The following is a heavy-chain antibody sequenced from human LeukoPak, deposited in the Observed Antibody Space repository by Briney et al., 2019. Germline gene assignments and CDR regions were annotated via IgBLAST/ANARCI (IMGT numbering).Heavy chain of an antibody. J-gene: IGHJ2*01. CDR2: IYYSGSS. Sequence: SETLSLTCTVSGGSISSYYWSWIRQPPGKGLEWIGYIYYSGSSKYNPSLKSRVTISVDTSKNQFSLKLSSVTAADTAVYYCARDRECWYFDLWGRGTLVTVSS. D-gene: IGHD3-10*01. CDR1: GGSISSYY. CDR3: ARDRECWYFDL. V-gene: IGHV4-59*01.